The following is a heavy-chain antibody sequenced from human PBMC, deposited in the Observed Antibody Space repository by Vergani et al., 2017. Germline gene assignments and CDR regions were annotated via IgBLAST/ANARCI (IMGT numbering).Heavy chain of an antibody. V-gene: IGHV3-23*01. D-gene: IGHD2-2*02. Sequence: EVQLLESGGGLVQPGGSLRLSCAASGFTFSSYAMSWVRQAPGKGLEWVSAISGSGGSTYYADSVKGRFTISRDNSKNTLYLQMNSLRAEDTAVYYCASCYTRWLVGYYFDYWGQGTLVTVSS. CDR1: GFTFSSYA. J-gene: IGHJ4*02. CDR2: ISGSGGST. CDR3: ASCYTRWLVGYYFDY.